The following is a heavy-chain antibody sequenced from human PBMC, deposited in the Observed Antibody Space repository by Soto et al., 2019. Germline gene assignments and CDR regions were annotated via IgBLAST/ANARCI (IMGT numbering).Heavy chain of an antibody. D-gene: IGHD2-21*02. CDR1: GFTFSAYA. CDR2: TTPRGGAT. CDR3: ARGSDGDYDY. V-gene: IGHV3-23*01. J-gene: IGHJ4*02. Sequence: EVQLLESGGGLIQPGGSLRLSCAASGFTFSAYALSWVRQVPGKGLEWVSATTPRGGATYYADSVKDRFTLSTDNSKSTLVLQTNSLRGEDTARYYGARGSDGDYDYWGQGAPVTVSS.